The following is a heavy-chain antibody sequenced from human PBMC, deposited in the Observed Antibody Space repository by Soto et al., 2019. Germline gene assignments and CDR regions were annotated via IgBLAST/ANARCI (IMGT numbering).Heavy chain of an antibody. J-gene: IGHJ4*02. CDR2: IYYSGST. Sequence: TLSLTCTVSGGSISSGDYYWSWILQHPGKGLEWIGYIYYSGSTYYNPSLKSRVTISVDTSKNQFSLKLSSVTAADTAVYYCARVPYDTPPLQNDYWGQGTLVTVSS. D-gene: IGHD3-9*01. CDR1: GGSISSGDYY. CDR3: ARVPYDTPPLQNDY. V-gene: IGHV4-31*03.